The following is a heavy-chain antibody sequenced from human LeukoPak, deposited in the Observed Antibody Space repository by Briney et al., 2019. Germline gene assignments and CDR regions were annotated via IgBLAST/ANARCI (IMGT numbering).Heavy chain of an antibody. D-gene: IGHD3-10*01. J-gene: IGHJ4*02. CDR1: GYSITSGYH. Sequence: PSETLSLTCSVSGYSITSGYHWGWIRQPPGKGLEWIGSVHHSGTTYNNPSLKNRVTISVDMSKNQFSLKLTSVTAADTAVYYCARDGRMVRGPSIRVDYWGQGTLVTVSS. CDR2: VHHSGTT. V-gene: IGHV4-38-2*02. CDR3: ARDGRMVRGPSIRVDY.